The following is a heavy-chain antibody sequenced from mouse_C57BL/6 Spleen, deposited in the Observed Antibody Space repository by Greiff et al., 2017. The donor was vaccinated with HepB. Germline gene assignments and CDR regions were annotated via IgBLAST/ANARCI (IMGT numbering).Heavy chain of an antibody. D-gene: IGHD4-1*02. CDR3: GTTGTAY. CDR2: IDPSDSYT. J-gene: IGHJ3*01. CDR1: GYTFTSYW. V-gene: IGHV1-69*01. Sequence: VKLQQPGAELVMPGASVKLSCKASGYTFTSYWMHWVKQRPGQGLEWIGEIDPSDSYTNYNQKFKGKSTLTVDKSSSTAYMQLSSLTSEDSAVYYCGTTGTAYWGQGTLVTVSA.